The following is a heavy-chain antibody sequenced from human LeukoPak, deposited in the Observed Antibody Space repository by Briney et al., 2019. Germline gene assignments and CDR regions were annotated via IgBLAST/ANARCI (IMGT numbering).Heavy chain of an antibody. Sequence: GGSLRLSCAASGFTFSSYAMDWVRQAPGKGLEWVAVISYDGSNKYYADSVKGRFTISRDNSKNTLYLQMNSLRAEDTAVYYCARMKSTYYFDYWGQGTLVTVSS. J-gene: IGHJ4*02. CDR1: GFTFSSYA. V-gene: IGHV3-30*04. CDR2: ISYDGSNK. CDR3: ARMKSTYYFDY.